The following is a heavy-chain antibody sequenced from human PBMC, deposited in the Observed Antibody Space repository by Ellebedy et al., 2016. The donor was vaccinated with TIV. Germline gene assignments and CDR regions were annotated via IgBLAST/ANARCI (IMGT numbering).Heavy chain of an antibody. CDR1: GVSISRYY. CDR3: ARWGDSGSVVLKGFDV. Sequence: SETLSLXCTVSGVSISRYYWNWIRQPPGKTLEWIGYIHHSGSSKYNPSLKSRVTMSVDTSKNQFSLNLNSVTAADTAVYYCARWGDSGSVVLKGFDVWGQGTTVTVSS. J-gene: IGHJ3*01. V-gene: IGHV4-59*01. D-gene: IGHD5-12*01. CDR2: IHHSGSS.